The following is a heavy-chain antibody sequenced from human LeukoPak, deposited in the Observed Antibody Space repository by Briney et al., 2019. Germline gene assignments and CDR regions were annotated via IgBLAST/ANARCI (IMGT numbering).Heavy chain of an antibody. J-gene: IGHJ3*02. CDR2: IYYSGST. V-gene: IGHV4-59*01. CDR1: GGSISSYY. Sequence: PSETLSLTCAVSGGSISSYYWSWIRQPLGKGLEWIGDIYYSGSTNYNPSLKSRVTISVDTSKNQFSLKLSSVTAADTAVYYWARGLYYDSSGYYSAFDIWGQGTMVTVSS. D-gene: IGHD3-22*01. CDR3: ARGLYYDSSGYYSAFDI.